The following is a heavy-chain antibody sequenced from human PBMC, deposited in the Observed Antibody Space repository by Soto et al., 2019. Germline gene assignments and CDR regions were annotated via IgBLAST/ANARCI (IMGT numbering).Heavy chain of an antibody. CDR1: GGSISSSSYY. CDR2: IYYSGST. V-gene: IGHV4-39*01. J-gene: IGHJ3*02. Sequence: SETLSLTCTVSGGSISSSSYYWGWIRQPPGKGLEWIGSIYYSGSTYYNPSLKSRVTISVDTSKNQFSLKLSSVTAADTAVYYCARHAGIDDAFDIWGQGTMVTVS. CDR3: ARHAGIDDAFDI. D-gene: IGHD6-13*01.